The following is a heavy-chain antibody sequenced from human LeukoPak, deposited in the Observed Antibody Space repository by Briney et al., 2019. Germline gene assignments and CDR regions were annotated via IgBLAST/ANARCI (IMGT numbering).Heavy chain of an antibody. D-gene: IGHD3-22*01. J-gene: IGHJ4*02. Sequence: PGGSLRLSCAASGFTFSSYWMSWVRQAPGKVLEWVSSISSRSTYIYYADSVKGRFTISRDNAKNSLYLQMNSLRAEDTAVYYCARFRFGYYDSSAPRWGQGTLVTVSS. V-gene: IGHV3-21*01. CDR1: GFTFSSYW. CDR3: ARFRFGYYDSSAPR. CDR2: ISSRSTYI.